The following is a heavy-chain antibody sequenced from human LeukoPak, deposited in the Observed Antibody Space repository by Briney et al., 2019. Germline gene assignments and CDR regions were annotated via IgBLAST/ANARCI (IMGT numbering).Heavy chain of an antibody. V-gene: IGHV4-4*07. Sequence: SETLSLTCTVSGGSISGDYWTWIRQPAGKGLEWIGRIYTSGSTNYNPSLKSRVTISVDTSKNQFSLKLSSVTAADTAVYYCASRSYYYDSSGYYLFGYWGQGTLVTVSS. CDR3: ASRSYYYDSSGYYLFGY. J-gene: IGHJ4*02. CDR1: GGSISGDY. CDR2: IYTSGST. D-gene: IGHD3-22*01.